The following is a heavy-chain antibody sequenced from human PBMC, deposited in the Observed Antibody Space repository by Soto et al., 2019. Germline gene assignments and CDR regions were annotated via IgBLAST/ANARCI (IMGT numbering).Heavy chain of an antibody. Sequence: QVQLVESGGGVVQPGRSLRLSCAASGFTFSNYAMHWVRQAPGKGLEWVAVISYDGSNTYNADSVKGRFTISRDNSKNTLYLQMNNLRTEDKAVYYCARGKYSYGDYWGQGTLVIVSS. J-gene: IGHJ4*02. CDR2: ISYDGSNT. V-gene: IGHV3-30-3*01. CDR1: GFTFSNYA. CDR3: ARGKYSYGDY. D-gene: IGHD5-18*01.